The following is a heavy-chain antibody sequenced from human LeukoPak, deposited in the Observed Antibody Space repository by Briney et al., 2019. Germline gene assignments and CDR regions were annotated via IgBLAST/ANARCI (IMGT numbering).Heavy chain of an antibody. CDR1: GGSFSGYY. J-gene: IGHJ4*02. Sequence: SETLSLTCAVYGGSFSGYYWSWIRQPPGKGLEWIGEINHSGSTNYNPSLKSRVTISVDTSKNQFSLKLSSVTAADTAVYYCARAPSIGYFDYWGQGTLVTASS. CDR3: ARAPSIGYFDY. CDR2: INHSGST. V-gene: IGHV4-34*01.